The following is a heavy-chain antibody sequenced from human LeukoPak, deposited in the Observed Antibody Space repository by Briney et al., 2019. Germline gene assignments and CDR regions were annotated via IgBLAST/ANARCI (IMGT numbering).Heavy chain of an antibody. D-gene: IGHD3-22*01. J-gene: IGHJ1*01. V-gene: IGHV3-23*01. Sequence: PGGSLRLSCAASGFTFSSYAMSLVRQAPGKGLEWVSASSGSGGSTYYADSVKGRFTISRDNSKNTLYLQMNSLGAEDTAVYYCAKGSVYYDSSGYYPAEYFQHWGQGTLVTVSS. CDR3: AKGSVYYDSSGYYPAEYFQH. CDR2: SSGSGGST. CDR1: GFTFSSYA.